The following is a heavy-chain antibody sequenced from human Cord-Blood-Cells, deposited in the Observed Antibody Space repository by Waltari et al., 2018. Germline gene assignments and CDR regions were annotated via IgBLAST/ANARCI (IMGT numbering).Heavy chain of an antibody. J-gene: IGHJ4*02. Sequence: QVQLQQWGAGLLKPSETLSLTCAVYGESFSGYYWSWIRQPPGTGLEWIGENNHSASTNYNPSLKSRVTISVDTSKNQFSLKLSSVTAADTAVYYCARGTDWADYWGQGTLVTVSS. CDR3: ARGTDWADY. V-gene: IGHV4-34*01. CDR2: NNHSAST. CDR1: GESFSGYY. D-gene: IGHD3-9*01.